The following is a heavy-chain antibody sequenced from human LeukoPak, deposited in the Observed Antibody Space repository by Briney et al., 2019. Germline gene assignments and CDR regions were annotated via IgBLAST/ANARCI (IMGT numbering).Heavy chain of an antibody. D-gene: IGHD3-22*01. CDR3: ARDAHYYDSSGLDY. V-gene: IGHV3-21*01. Sequence: PGGSLRLSCAASGFTFSSYAMSWVRQAPGKGLEWVSSISSSSSYIYYADSVKGRFTISRDNAKNSLYLQMNSLRAEDTAVYYCARDAHYYDSSGLDYWGQGTLVTVSS. CDR1: GFTFSSYA. CDR2: ISSSSSYI. J-gene: IGHJ4*02.